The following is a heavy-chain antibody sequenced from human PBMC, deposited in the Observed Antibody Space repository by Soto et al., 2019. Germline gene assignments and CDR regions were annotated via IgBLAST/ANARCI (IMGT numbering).Heavy chain of an antibody. V-gene: IGHV4-38-2*01. Sequence: SETLSLTCAVSGYFISNGYHWGWIRQSPGKGLEWIGSVYHSGTTYYNPSLKSRVTISVDTSKNQFSLRLTSVTTADTAVYYCAKGNYRGNIYAYDYWGQGTQVTVSS. CDR3: AKGNYRGNIYAYDY. J-gene: IGHJ4*02. D-gene: IGHD5-18*01. CDR1: GYFISNGYH. CDR2: VYHSGTT.